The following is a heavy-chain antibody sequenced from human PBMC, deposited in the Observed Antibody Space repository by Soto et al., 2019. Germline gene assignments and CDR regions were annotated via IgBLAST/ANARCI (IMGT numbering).Heavy chain of an antibody. V-gene: IGHV4-30-4*01. Sequence: SATLSLTCTVSGGSINSGDYYWTWVRQPPGKGLEWIGYIYYDGNSQHNPSLKSRVTMSIDTSKNQFSLNLSSVTAADTAVYYCARDRRWLPRGPNNWLDLWGQGTQVTVSS. CDR1: GGSINSGDYY. CDR2: IYYDGNS. J-gene: IGHJ5*02. CDR3: ARDRRWLPRGPNNWLDL. D-gene: IGHD5-12*01.